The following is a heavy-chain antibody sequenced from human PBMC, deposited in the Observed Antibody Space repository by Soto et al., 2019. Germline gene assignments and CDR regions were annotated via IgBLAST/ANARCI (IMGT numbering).Heavy chain of an antibody. Sequence: GGSLRLSCAASGFTFSSYGMHWVRQAPGKGLEWVAVISYDGSNKYYADSVKGRFTISRDNSKNTLYLQMNSLRAEDTAVYYCAKVGVVPGPYYFDYWGQGTLVTVSS. J-gene: IGHJ4*02. CDR1: GFTFSSYG. D-gene: IGHD2-2*01. V-gene: IGHV3-30*18. CDR3: AKVGVVPGPYYFDY. CDR2: ISYDGSNK.